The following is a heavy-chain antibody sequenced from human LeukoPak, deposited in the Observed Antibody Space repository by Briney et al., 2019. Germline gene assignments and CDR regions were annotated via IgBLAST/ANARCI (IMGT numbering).Heavy chain of an antibody. CDR1: GYTLTELS. CDR2: FDREDGET. CDR3: ATDLRVVVVSFTAFDI. Sequence: ASVKVSFKVSGYTLTELSRHWWRQAPGKGLEWMGGFDREDGETIYAQKFQCRVTMTEDTSTDTTYMELSNLRSEDPAVSYCATDLRVVVVSFTAFDIWGQGTMVTVSS. V-gene: IGHV1-24*01. J-gene: IGHJ3*02. D-gene: IGHD3-22*01.